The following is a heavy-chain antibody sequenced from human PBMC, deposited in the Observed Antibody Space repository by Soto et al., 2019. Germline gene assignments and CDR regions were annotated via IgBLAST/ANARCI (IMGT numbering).Heavy chain of an antibody. D-gene: IGHD3-16*02. CDR2: IYYSGGT. CDR3: ARGPELGDYVWGSYRPRLHNWFDPV. CDR1: GGSISSSSYF. J-gene: IGHJ5*02. Sequence: SETLSLTCTVSGGSISSSSYFWGWIRQPPGKGLEWIGSIYYSGGTYYNPSLKSRVTISVDTSKNQFSLKLSSVTAADTAVYYCARGPELGDYVWGSYRPRLHNWFDPVWGQGTLVTVSS. V-gene: IGHV4-39*01.